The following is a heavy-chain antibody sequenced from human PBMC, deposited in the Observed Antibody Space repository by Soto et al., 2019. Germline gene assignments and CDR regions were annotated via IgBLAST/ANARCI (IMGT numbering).Heavy chain of an antibody. CDR2: ISAYNGNT. J-gene: IGHJ4*02. CDR3: ARDFTGSPPDGVDC. D-gene: IGHD3-16*01. V-gene: IGHV1-18*01. CDR1: GFTFTSYA. Sequence: QVHLVQSGAEVKMPGASVRVSCKASGFTFTSYAFTWVRQAPGQGLEWMGWISAYNGNTNYARNFRGRVTMTTDSSTSTVYMELGSLTSDDTAVYFCARDFTGSPPDGVDCWGQGTLVSVSA.